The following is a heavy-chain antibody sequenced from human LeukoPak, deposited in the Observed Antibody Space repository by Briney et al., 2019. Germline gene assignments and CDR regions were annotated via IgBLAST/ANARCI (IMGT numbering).Heavy chain of an antibody. CDR3: ASRNDILTGYVFDF. V-gene: IGHV4-39*01. CDR2: IYYSGST. D-gene: IGHD3-9*01. J-gene: IGHJ4*02. Sequence: SETLSLTCTVSGGSVSSSIYYWGWIRQPPGKGLEWIGSIYYSGSTSYNPSLESRVTISVDTSKNQFSLKLTSVTAADTAVYYCASRNDILTGYVFDFWGQGTLVTVYS. CDR1: GGSVSSSIYY.